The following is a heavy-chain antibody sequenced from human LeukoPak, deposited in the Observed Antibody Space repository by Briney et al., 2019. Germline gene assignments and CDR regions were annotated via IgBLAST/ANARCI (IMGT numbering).Heavy chain of an antibody. J-gene: IGHJ4*02. CDR1: GGSISSYY. D-gene: IGHD4-17*01. CDR2: IYTSGST. Sequence: SETLSLTCTASGGSISSYYWSWIRQPPGKGLEWIGYIYTSGSTNYNPSLKSRVTISVDTSKNQFSLKLSSVTAADTAVYYCARHASTFNDYGYFDYWGQGTLVTVSS. V-gene: IGHV4-4*09. CDR3: ARHASTFNDYGYFDY.